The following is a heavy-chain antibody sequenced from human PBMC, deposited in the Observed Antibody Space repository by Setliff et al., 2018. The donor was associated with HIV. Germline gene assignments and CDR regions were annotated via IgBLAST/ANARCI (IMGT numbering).Heavy chain of an antibody. CDR3: AKTPSSGWYSLYLDY. CDR2: ILHDGSDK. J-gene: IGHJ4*02. D-gene: IGHD6-19*01. V-gene: IGHV3-30*02. CDR1: GFTFSSYG. Sequence: GGSLRLSCAASGFTFSSYGMHWVRQAPGKGLEWVAFILHDGSDKDCSDSVKGRFTISRDNSKNTLYLQMNSLRAEDTAVYYCAKTPSSGWYSLYLDYWGQGTLVTVSS.